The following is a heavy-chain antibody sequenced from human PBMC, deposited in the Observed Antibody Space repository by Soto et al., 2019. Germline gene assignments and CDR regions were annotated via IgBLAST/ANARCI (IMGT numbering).Heavy chain of an antibody. CDR3: ARVESGYSYGYYYYYGIDV. CDR1: GGSISSYY. Sequence: SETLSLTCTVSGGSISSYYWSWIRQPPGKGLEWIGYIYYSGSTNYNPSLKSRVTISVDTSKNQFSLKLSSVTAADTAVYYCARVESGYSYGYYYYYGIDVWGQGTTLTVYS. J-gene: IGHJ6*02. V-gene: IGHV4-59*01. D-gene: IGHD5-18*01. CDR2: IYYSGST.